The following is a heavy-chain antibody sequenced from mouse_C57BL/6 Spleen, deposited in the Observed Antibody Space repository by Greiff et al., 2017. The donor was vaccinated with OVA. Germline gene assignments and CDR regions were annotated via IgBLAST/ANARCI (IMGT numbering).Heavy chain of an antibody. Sequence: EVQLKESGPGLVKPSQSLSLTCSVTGYSITSGYYWNWIRQFPGNKLEWMGYISYDGSNNYNPSLKNRISITRDTSKNQFFLKLNSVTTEDTATYYCARASLYYFDYWGQGTTLTVSS. CDR3: ARASLYYFDY. J-gene: IGHJ2*01. V-gene: IGHV3-6*01. CDR1: GYSITSGYY. D-gene: IGHD3-1*01. CDR2: ISYDGSN.